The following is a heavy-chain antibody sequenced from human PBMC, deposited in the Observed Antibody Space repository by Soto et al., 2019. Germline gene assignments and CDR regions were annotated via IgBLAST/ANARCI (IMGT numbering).Heavy chain of an antibody. CDR3: AKAYSGYDLVVDY. CDR1: GFTFSSYG. Sequence: QVQLVESGGGVVQPGRSLRLSCAASGFTFSSYGMHWVRQAPGKGLEWVAVISYDGSNKYYADSVKGRFTISRDNSKNTLYLQMNSLRAEDTAVYYCAKAYSGYDLVVDYWGQGTLVTVSS. V-gene: IGHV3-30*18. CDR2: ISYDGSNK. J-gene: IGHJ4*02. D-gene: IGHD5-12*01.